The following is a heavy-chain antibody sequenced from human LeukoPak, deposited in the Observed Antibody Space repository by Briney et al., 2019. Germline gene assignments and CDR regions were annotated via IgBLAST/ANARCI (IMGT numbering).Heavy chain of an antibody. J-gene: IGHJ5*02. CDR1: GGSISSGDYY. CDR2: IYYSGST. D-gene: IGHD3-10*01. CDR3: ARSLLSAGSGSYGFDP. Sequence: SETLSLTCSVSGGSISSGDYYWSWIRQPPGKGLEWIGHIYYSGSTHHNPSLKSRVTISVDTSKNQFSLKLSSVTATDMAVYYCARSLLSAGSGSYGFDPWGQGTLVTVSS. V-gene: IGHV4-30-4*01.